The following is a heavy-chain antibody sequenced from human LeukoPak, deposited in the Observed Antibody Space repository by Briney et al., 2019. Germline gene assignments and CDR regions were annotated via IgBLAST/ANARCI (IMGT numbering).Heavy chain of an antibody. CDR3: AKDINTVGVIRWFDP. D-gene: IGHD3-10*01. CDR2: IHTSGST. J-gene: IGHJ5*02. CDR1: GGSISSYY. Sequence: SETLSLTCTVSGGSISSYYWSWTRQPAGKGLEWIGRIHTSGSTNYNPSLKSRVTMSADTSKNQFSLKLSSVTAADTAVYYCAKDINTVGVIRWFDPWGQGTLVTVSS. V-gene: IGHV4-4*07.